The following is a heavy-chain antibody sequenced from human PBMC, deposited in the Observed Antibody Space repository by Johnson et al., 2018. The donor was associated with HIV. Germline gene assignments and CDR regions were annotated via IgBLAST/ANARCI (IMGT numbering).Heavy chain of an antibody. D-gene: IGHD6-6*01. J-gene: IGHJ3*02. Sequence: QVQLVESGGGVVQPGRSLRLSCAASGFTFSSYAMHWVRQAPGKGLEWVAVISYDGSNHYYADSVTGRFPISRDNSKNTLYLQMNSLRVEDTAVYYCAKGEQLVISRKGHDAFDIWGQGTMVTVSS. CDR2: ISYDGSNH. CDR3: AKGEQLVISRKGHDAFDI. CDR1: GFTFSSYA. V-gene: IGHV3-30*04.